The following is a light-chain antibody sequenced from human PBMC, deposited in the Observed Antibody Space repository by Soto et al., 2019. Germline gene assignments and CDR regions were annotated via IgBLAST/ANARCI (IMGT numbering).Light chain of an antibody. CDR2: EVS. V-gene: IGLV2-14*01. J-gene: IGLJ1*01. CDR3: GSYTGSIYV. CDR1: SSDVGGYKF. Sequence: QSVLTQPASVSGSPGQSITISCTGTSSDVGGYKFVSWYQQHPGKAPKLMIYEVSNRPSGVSSRFSGSKSGNTASLTISGLQAEDEADYYCGSYTGSIYVFGTGTKVTV.